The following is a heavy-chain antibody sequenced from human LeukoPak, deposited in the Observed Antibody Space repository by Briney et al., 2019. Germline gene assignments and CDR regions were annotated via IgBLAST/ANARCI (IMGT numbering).Heavy chain of an antibody. Sequence: GASVKVSCKASGYNFNKYGISWVRQAPGQGLEWIGWMSAYNHRTRYLQKLQGRVTMTIDTSTTTAFLEVESLRSDDTGVYFCVIDGPGGATDDYYFYYYMDVWGEGTAVIVS. CDR1: GYNFNKYG. V-gene: IGHV1-18*01. CDR3: VIDGPGGATDDYYFYYYMDV. D-gene: IGHD1-26*01. J-gene: IGHJ6*03. CDR2: MSAYNHRT.